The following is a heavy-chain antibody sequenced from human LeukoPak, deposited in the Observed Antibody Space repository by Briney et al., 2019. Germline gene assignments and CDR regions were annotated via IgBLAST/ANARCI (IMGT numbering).Heavy chain of an antibody. CDR3: AVSSSRWYQVY. Sequence: SETLSLTCTVSGGSISSSSYYWGWIRQPPGKGLEWIGSIYYSGSTYYNPSLKSRVTISVDTSKNQFSLKLSSVTAADTAVYYCAVSSSRWYQVYWGQGTLVTVSS. D-gene: IGHD6-13*01. CDR2: IYYSGST. J-gene: IGHJ4*02. V-gene: IGHV4-39*01. CDR1: GGSISSSSYY.